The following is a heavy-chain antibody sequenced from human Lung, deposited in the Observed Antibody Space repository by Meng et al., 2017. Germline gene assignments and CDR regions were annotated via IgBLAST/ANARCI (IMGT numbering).Heavy chain of an antibody. V-gene: IGHV4-4*02. J-gene: IGHJ4*02. CDR2: IFHSGST. D-gene: IGHD1-26*01. CDR1: GGSITSSTW. Sequence: QVQLQESGPGLVQPSGTLSLTCAVPGGSITSSTWWSWVRQTPGKGLEWFGEIFHSGSTNYNPPLESRVTISVDKSKNQFSLKVYSVTAADTATYYCARFDISSSGRGDYWGQGILVTVSS. CDR3: ARFDISSSGRGDY.